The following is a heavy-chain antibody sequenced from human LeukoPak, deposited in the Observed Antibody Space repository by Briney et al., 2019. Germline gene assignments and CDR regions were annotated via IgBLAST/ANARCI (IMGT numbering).Heavy chain of an antibody. J-gene: IGHJ4*02. V-gene: IGHV1-46*01. CDR1: GYTFTGYY. D-gene: IGHD6-19*01. CDR3: ARDWGIAVAGTSSVY. Sequence: ASVKVSCKASGYTFTGYYMHWVRQAPGQGLEWMGIINPSGGSTSYAQKFQGRVTMTRDMSTSTVYMELSSLRSEDTAVYYCARDWGIAVAGTSSVYWGQGTLVTVSS. CDR2: INPSGGST.